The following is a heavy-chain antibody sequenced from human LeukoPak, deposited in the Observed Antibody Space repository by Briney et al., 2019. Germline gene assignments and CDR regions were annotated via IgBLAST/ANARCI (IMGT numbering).Heavy chain of an antibody. CDR2: IYYSGST. J-gene: IGHJ4*02. V-gene: IGHV4-39*01. Sequence: SETLSLTCTVSGGSISSYYWGWIRQPPGKGLEWIGSIYYSGSTYYNPSLKSRVTVSVDTSKNQFSLKLSSVTAADTAVYYCARQDYGDDPYYFDYWGQGTLVTVSS. CDR1: GGSISSYY. D-gene: IGHD4-17*01. CDR3: ARQDYGDDPYYFDY.